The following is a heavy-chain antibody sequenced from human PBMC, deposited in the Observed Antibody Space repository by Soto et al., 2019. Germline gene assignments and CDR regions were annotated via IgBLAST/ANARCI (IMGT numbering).Heavy chain of an antibody. CDR3: AKYYGDYGRYYYYYGMDV. V-gene: IGHV3-23*01. CDR2: ISGSGGGT. CDR1: GFTFSNAW. D-gene: IGHD4-17*01. Sequence: GGSLRLSCAASGFTFSNAWMSWVRQAPGKGLEWVSAISGSGGGTYYADSVKGRFTISRDNSKNTLYLQMNSLRAEDTAVYYCAKYYGDYGRYYYYYGMDVWGQGTTVTVSS. J-gene: IGHJ6*02.